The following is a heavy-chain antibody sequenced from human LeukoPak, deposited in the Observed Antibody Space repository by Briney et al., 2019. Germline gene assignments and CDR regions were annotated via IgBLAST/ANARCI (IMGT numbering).Heavy chain of an antibody. V-gene: IGHV3-15*07. CDR1: GFTFSKAW. Sequence: GGSLRLSCAASGFTFSKAWMYWGRQAPGKGLEWVGRIKSKTDGGTTDYAAPVKGRFTISRDDSKNTLFLQMNSLKTEDTATYYCTTPKYSGYDFYFWGQGTLVTVSS. CDR3: TTPKYSGYDFYF. D-gene: IGHD5-12*01. CDR2: IKSKTDGGTT. J-gene: IGHJ4*02.